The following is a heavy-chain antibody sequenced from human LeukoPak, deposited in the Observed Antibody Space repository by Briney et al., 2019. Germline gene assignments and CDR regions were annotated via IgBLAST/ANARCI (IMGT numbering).Heavy chain of an antibody. D-gene: IGHD3-10*01. CDR3: ARLYGSGSYYPPRSWFDP. CDR1: GGSISSGGYY. V-gene: IGHV4-31*03. Sequence: SETLSLTRTVSGGSISSGGYYWSWIRQHPGKGLEWIGYIYYSGSTYYNPSLKSRVTISVDTSKNQFSLKLSSVTAADTAVYYCARLYGSGSYYPPRSWFDPWGQGTLVTVSS. J-gene: IGHJ5*02. CDR2: IYYSGST.